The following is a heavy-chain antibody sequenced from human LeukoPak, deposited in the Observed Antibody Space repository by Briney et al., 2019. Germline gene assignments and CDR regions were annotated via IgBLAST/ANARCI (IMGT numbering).Heavy chain of an antibody. CDR3: ARGNPYSSSWYYSYYYYYMVV. Sequence: SETLSLTCAVYGGSFSGYYWSWIRQPPGKGLEWIGEINHSGSTNYNPSLKSRVTISVDTSKNQFSLKLSSVTAADTAVYYCARGNPYSSSWYYSYYYYYMVVWGKGTTVTVSS. J-gene: IGHJ6*03. V-gene: IGHV4-34*01. CDR2: INHSGST. CDR1: GGSFSGYY. D-gene: IGHD6-13*01.